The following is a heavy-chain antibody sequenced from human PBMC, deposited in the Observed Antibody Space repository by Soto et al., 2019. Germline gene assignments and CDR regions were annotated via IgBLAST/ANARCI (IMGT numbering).Heavy chain of an antibody. D-gene: IGHD6-19*01. Sequence: EVQLVESGGGLVKPGGSLRLSCAASGFTFSSYSMNWVRQAPGKGLEWVSSISSSSSYIYYADSVKGRFTISRDNAKNSLYLQMNSLRAEDTAVYYCARSLGPKWLVRSLSVAFDIWGQGTMVTVSS. CDR3: ARSLGPKWLVRSLSVAFDI. CDR1: GFTFSSYS. J-gene: IGHJ3*02. CDR2: ISSSSSYI. V-gene: IGHV3-21*01.